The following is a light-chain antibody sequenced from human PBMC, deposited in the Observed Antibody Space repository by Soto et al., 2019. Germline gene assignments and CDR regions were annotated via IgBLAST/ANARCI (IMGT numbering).Light chain of an antibody. CDR2: LGS. V-gene: IGKV2-28*01. CDR1: QSLLHSNGYNY. CDR3: RKALQTPWT. J-gene: IGKJ1*01. Sequence: DIVMTQSPLSLPVTPGEPASISCRSSQSLLHSNGYNYLDWYLQKPGQSPQLLIYLGSNRDSGVPDRFSGSGSGTDFTLKISRVEAEDVGVYYCRKALQTPWTFGQGTKVDIK.